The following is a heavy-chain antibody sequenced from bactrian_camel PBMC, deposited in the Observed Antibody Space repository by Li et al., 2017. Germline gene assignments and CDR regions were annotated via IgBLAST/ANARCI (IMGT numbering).Heavy chain of an antibody. D-gene: IGHD1*01. Sequence: DVQLVESGGGLVQPGGSLTLSCAATSGLTFRRYTMNWVRQAAGKGLEWVSSINGGGGTTYYADSVKGRFTISQDSTKATLYLQMDSLKPEDTAMYYCAGDQYACPLREFGDYDYWGQGTQVTVS. CDR3: AGDQYACPLREFGDYDY. V-gene: IGHV3S31*01. J-gene: IGHJ4*01. CDR1: GLTFRRYT. CDR2: INGGGGTT.